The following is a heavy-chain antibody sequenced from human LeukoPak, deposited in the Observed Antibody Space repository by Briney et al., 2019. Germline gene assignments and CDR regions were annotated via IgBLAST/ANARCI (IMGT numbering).Heavy chain of an antibody. J-gene: IGHJ4*02. CDR1: GFTFSSYA. Sequence: PGGSLRLSCAASGFTFSSYAMSWVRQAPGKGLEWVSAISGSGGSTYYADSVKGRFTISRDNSKNTLYLQMNSLRAEDTAIYYCAKRVAKVGYYYFEHWGQGTLVTVSS. V-gene: IGHV3-23*01. CDR3: AKRVAKVGYYYFEH. D-gene: IGHD5-18*01. CDR2: ISGSGGST.